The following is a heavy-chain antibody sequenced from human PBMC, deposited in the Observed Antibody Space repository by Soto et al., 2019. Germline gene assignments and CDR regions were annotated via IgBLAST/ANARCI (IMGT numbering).Heavy chain of an antibody. V-gene: IGHV4-59*08. Sequence: SETLSLTCTVSGGSISSYYWSWIRQPPGKGLEWIGYIYYSGSTNYNPSLKSRVTISVETSKNQFSRKLSSVTAAETAVYYCATSLYYYYMDVWGKGTTVTVSS. CDR1: GGSISSYY. CDR2: IYYSGST. CDR3: ATSLYYYYMDV. J-gene: IGHJ6*03.